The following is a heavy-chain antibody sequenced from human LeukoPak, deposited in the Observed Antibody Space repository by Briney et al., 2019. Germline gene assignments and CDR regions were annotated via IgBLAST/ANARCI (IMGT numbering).Heavy chain of an antibody. CDR2: IIPIFGSA. CDR1: GGTLSTYA. J-gene: IGHJ4*02. CDR3: ASASYYFDSYGYPDY. V-gene: IGHV1-69*05. D-gene: IGHD3-22*01. Sequence: PAAPVKVSCKASGGTLSTYAINWVRQAPGQGLECMGGIIPIFGSAIYTEKFQGRVTITMDEATSTAYMELTSLRSEDTAVYYCASASYYFDSYGYPDYWGQGTLVTVSS.